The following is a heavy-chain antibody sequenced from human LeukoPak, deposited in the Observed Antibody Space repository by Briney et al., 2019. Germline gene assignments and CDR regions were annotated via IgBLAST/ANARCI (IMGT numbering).Heavy chain of an antibody. CDR2: ISGSGGST. J-gene: IGHJ4*02. Sequence: GGSLRLSCAASGFTFSSYAMSWVRQAPGRGLEWVSAISGSGGSTYYADSVKGRFTISRDNSKNTLYLQMNSLRAEDTAVYYCANRESIAANFDYWGQGTLVTVSS. CDR3: ANRESIAANFDY. V-gene: IGHV3-23*01. D-gene: IGHD6-6*01. CDR1: GFTFSSYA.